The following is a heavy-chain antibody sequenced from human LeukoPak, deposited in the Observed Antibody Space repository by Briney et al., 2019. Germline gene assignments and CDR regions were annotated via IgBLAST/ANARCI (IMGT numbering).Heavy chain of an antibody. J-gene: IGHJ4*02. CDR1: GFTFSSYG. CDR3: AKESGADWAVAGTGYFDY. CDR2: IRYDGSNK. Sequence: GGSLRLSCAASGFTFSSYGMHWVRQAPGKGLEWVAFIRYDGSNKYYADSVKGRFTISRDNSNNTLYLQMNSLRAEDTAVYYCAKESGADWAVAGTGYFDYWGQGTLVTVSS. V-gene: IGHV3-30*02. D-gene: IGHD6-19*01.